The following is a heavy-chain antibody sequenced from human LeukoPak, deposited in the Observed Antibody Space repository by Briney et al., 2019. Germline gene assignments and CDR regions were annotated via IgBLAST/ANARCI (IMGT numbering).Heavy chain of an antibody. J-gene: IGHJ4*02. CDR1: RYTFTGYY. CDR3: ARGGAYYYGSGSYYNPPYFFDY. Sequence: ASVKVSCKASRYTFTGYYIHWVRQAPGQGLEWMGWINPNSGETHYAQKFQGRVTMTRDTSIRTAYMELSRLRSDDTAVYYCARGGAYYYGSGSYYNPPYFFDYWGQGTLVTVSS. V-gene: IGHV1-2*02. CDR2: INPNSGET. D-gene: IGHD3-10*01.